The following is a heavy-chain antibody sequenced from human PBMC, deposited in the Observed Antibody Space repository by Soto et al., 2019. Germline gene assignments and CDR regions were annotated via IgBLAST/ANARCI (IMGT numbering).Heavy chain of an antibody. J-gene: IGHJ6*02. V-gene: IGHV1-69*06. CDR3: ARQERSGERYYYGMDV. CDR2: IIPIFGTA. CDR1: GGTFSSYA. D-gene: IGHD4-17*01. Sequence: QVQLVQSGAEVKKPGSSVKVSCKASGGTFSSYAISWVRQAPGQGLEWMGGIIPIFGTANYAQKFQGRVTITADKPTSTADMELSSLRSEDTAVYYCARQERSGERYYYGMDVWGQGTTVTVSS.